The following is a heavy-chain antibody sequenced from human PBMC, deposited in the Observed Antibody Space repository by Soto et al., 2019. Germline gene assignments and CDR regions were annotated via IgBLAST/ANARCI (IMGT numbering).Heavy chain of an antibody. D-gene: IGHD3-16*01. CDR2: ISGSGGST. V-gene: IGHV3-23*01. CDR3: AKDGGRGYDAFDI. CDR1: GFTFSSYA. Sequence: EVQLLESGGGLVQPGGSLRLSCAASGFTFSSYAMSWVRQAPGKGLEWISAISGSGGSTYYADSVKGRFTISRDNSKNTRYLQMSSLRGEDTAVYYCAKDGGRGYDAFDIWGQGTMVTVSS. J-gene: IGHJ3*02.